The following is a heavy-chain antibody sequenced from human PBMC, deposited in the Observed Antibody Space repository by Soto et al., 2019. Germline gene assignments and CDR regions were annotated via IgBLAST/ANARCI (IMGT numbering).Heavy chain of an antibody. V-gene: IGHV3-74*01. D-gene: IGHD2-2*01. CDR3: ARPQYLPDDVFDV. CDR2: INSDGSST. J-gene: IGHJ3*01. CDR1: GFTFTNYW. Sequence: GGSLRLSCAASGFTFTNYWMQWVRQAPGKGLVWVSRINSDGSSTSHADSGKGRFTISRDNAKNTLYLQMSSRRAEDTAVYYCARPQYLPDDVFDVWGRGTVVTVS.